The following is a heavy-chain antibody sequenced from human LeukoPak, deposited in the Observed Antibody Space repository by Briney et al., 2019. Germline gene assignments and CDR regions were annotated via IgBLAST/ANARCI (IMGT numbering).Heavy chain of an antibody. CDR3: ATDNGIVGALYFDY. V-gene: IGHV1-24*01. Sequence: ASVKVSCKVSGYTLTELSMHWVLQAPGKGLEWMGGFDPEDGETIYAQKFQGRVTMTEDTSTDTAYMELSSLRSEDTAVYYCATDNGIVGALYFDYWGQGTLVTVSS. CDR2: FDPEDGET. J-gene: IGHJ4*02. CDR1: GYTLTELS. D-gene: IGHD1-26*01.